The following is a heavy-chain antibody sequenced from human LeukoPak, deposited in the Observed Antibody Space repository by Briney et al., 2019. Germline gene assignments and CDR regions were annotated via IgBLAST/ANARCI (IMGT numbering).Heavy chain of an antibody. V-gene: IGHV3-23*01. J-gene: IGHJ4*02. CDR3: AKVAKYYYGSETYYFFEH. CDR1: GFTFSSFG. CDR2: ISGSGGST. D-gene: IGHD3-10*01. Sequence: GGTLRLSCAASGFTFSSFGMSWVRQAPGKGLEWVSGISGSGGSTFYADSVKGRLTISRDNSKNTLYLQVNSLRVEDTAVYYCAKVAKYYYGSETYYFFEHWGQGTPVTASS.